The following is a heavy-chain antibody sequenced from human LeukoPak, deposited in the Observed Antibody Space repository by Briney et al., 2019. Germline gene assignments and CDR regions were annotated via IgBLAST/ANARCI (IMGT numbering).Heavy chain of an antibody. CDR1: GFTFSSYG. D-gene: IGHD2-2*01. CDR3: AKDLVVVPRVLDY. V-gene: IGHV3-30*02. CDR2: IRYDGSNK. Sequence: PGGSLRLSCAASGFTFSSYGMHWVRQAPGKGLEWVAFIRYDGSNKYYADSAKGRFTISRDNSKNTLYLQMNSLRAEDTAVYYCAKDLVVVPRVLDYWGQGTLVTVSS. J-gene: IGHJ4*02.